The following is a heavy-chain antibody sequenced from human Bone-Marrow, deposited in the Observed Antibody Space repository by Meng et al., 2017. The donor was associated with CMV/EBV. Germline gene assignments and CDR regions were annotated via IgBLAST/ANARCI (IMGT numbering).Heavy chain of an antibody. CDR2: ISPYNGNP. D-gene: IGHD3-10*01. CDR1: GYTLNTYG. J-gene: IGHJ5*02. CDR3: ARQGITMVRGATNWFDP. Sequence: ASAKVSCKASGYTLNTYGITWVRQAPGQGLEWVGWISPYNGNPNYAQKFQGRVTVTTDTATNTAYMELRSLTSEDTAVYYCARQGITMVRGATNWFDPWAQGTLVPSPQ. V-gene: IGHV1-18*01.